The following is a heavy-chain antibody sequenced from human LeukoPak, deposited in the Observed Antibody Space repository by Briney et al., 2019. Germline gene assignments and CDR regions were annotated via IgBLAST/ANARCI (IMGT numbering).Heavy chain of an antibody. CDR3: ARSGYYDSRGDWFDP. CDR1: GFTVSSNY. CDR2: IYSGGST. D-gene: IGHD3-22*01. Sequence: PGGSLRLSCAASGFTVSSNYMSWVRQAPGKGLEGVSVIYSGGSTYYADSVKGRFTISRDNSKNTLYLQMNSLRAEDTAVYYCARSGYYDSRGDWFDPWGQGTLVTVSS. J-gene: IGHJ5*02. V-gene: IGHV3-53*01.